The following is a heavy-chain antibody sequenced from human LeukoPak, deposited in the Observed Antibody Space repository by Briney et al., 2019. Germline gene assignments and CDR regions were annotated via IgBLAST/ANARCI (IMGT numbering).Heavy chain of an antibody. V-gene: IGHV3-21*01. CDR2: ISSSSSYI. Sequence: PGGSLRLSCAASGFTFSSYSMNWVRQAPGKGLEWVSSISSSSSYIYYADSVKGRFTISRDNAKNSLYLQMNSLRAEDTAVYYCARVGCGGACYSVGFDYWGQGTLVTVSS. CDR1: GFTFSSYS. J-gene: IGHJ4*02. D-gene: IGHD2-21*02. CDR3: ARVGCGGACYSVGFDY.